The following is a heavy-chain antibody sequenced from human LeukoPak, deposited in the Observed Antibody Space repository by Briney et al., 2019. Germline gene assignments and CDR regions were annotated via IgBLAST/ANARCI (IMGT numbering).Heavy chain of an antibody. V-gene: IGHV4-61*02. D-gene: IGHD5-24*01. CDR2: IYTSGST. Sequence: SETLSLTCSVSNDSMSSGRYYWIWIRQPAGKGLEWIGRIYTSGSTNYNPSLKSRVIISVDTSKNQFSLSLSSVTAADTAVYYCARDRTGWLQADYWGPGALVTVSS. CDR1: NDSMSSGRYY. CDR3: ARDRTGWLQADY. J-gene: IGHJ4*02.